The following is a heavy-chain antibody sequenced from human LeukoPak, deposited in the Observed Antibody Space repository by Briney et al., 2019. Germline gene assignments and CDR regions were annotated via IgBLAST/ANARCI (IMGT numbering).Heavy chain of an antibody. CDR1: GFTFSDYY. CDR3: ARDLCSSTSCYVMPRSAFDI. D-gene: IGHD2-2*01. J-gene: IGHJ3*02. Sequence: GGSLRLSCAASGFTFSDYYMSWIRQAPGKGLEWVSYISSSGSTIYYADSVKGRFTISRDNAKNSLYLQMNSLRAEDTAVYYCARDLCSSTSCYVMPRSAFDIWGQGTMVTVSS. CDR2: ISSSGSTI. V-gene: IGHV3-11*04.